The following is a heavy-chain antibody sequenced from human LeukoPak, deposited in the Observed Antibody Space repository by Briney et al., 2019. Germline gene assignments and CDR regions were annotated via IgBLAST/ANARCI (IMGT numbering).Heavy chain of an antibody. J-gene: IGHJ6*03. CDR3: AKAYYDFWSGYYDYYYMDV. CDR2: ISVSGGIT. D-gene: IGHD3-3*01. CDR1: GITFSTYA. Sequence: GGSLRLSCTASGITFSTYAMSWVRQAPGKGLEWVSGISVSGGITYYADSVKGRFTISRDNSKNTLYLQMNSLRAEDTAVYYCAKAYYDFWSGYYDYYYMDVWGKGTTVTVSS. V-gene: IGHV3-23*01.